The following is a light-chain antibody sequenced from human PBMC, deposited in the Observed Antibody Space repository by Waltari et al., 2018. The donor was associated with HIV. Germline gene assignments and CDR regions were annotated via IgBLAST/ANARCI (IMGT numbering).Light chain of an antibody. V-gene: IGKV3-11*01. CDR1: QSVSSY. CDR2: DAS. Sequence: EIVLTQSPATLSLSPGERATLSCRASQSVSSYLAWYQQKPGQAPRLLIYDASNSATGIPARFSVSGSGTDFTLTISSLEPEDFAVYYCQQRSNWLTFGGGTKVEIK. CDR3: QQRSNWLT. J-gene: IGKJ4*01.